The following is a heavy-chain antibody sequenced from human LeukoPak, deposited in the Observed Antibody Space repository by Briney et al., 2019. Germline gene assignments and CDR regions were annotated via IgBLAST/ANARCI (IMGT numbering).Heavy chain of an antibody. D-gene: IGHD3-22*01. CDR3: AREPHLDSPGDY. Sequence: SETLSLTCTVSGGSISSSSYYWGWIRQPPGKGLEWIGSIYYSGSTYYNPSLKSRVTISVDTSKNQFSLKLSSVTAADTAVYYCAREPHLDSPGDYWGQGTLVTVSS. CDR2: IYYSGST. J-gene: IGHJ4*02. CDR1: GGSISSSSYY. V-gene: IGHV4-39*07.